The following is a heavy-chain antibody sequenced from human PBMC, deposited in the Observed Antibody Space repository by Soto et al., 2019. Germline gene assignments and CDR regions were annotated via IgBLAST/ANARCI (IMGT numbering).Heavy chain of an antibody. CDR2: FDPEDGET. D-gene: IGHD3-10*02. CDR3: ATGLFGKRNFDY. CDR1: GYTLTELS. V-gene: IGHV1-24*01. J-gene: IGHJ4*02. Sequence: EASVKVSCKVSGYTLTELSMHWVRQAPGKGLEWMGGFDPEDGETIYAQKFQGRVTMTEDTSTDTAYMELSSLRSEDTAVYYCATGLFGKRNFDYWGQGTLVTVSS.